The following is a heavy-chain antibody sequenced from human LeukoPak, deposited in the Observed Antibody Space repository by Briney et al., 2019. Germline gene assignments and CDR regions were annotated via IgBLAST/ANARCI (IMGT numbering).Heavy chain of an antibody. V-gene: IGHV3-23*01. CDR1: GFTFSSYA. Sequence: GGSLRLSCAASGFTFSSYAMSWVRQAPGKGLEWVSAISGSGGSTYYADSVKGRFTISRDNSKNTLYLQMNSLRAEDTAVYYCAKVYCSSTGCYHPYYYYYYMDVWGKGTTVTVSS. CDR3: AKVYCSSTGCYHPYYYYYYMDV. J-gene: IGHJ6*03. D-gene: IGHD2-2*01. CDR2: ISGSGGST.